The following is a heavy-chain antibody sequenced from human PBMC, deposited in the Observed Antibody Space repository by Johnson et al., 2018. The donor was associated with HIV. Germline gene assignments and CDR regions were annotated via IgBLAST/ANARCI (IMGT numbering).Heavy chain of an antibody. V-gene: IGHV3-66*01. J-gene: IGHJ3*02. CDR1: GFTFSSYA. Sequence: VQLVESGGGLVQPGGSLRLSCAASGFTFSSYAMHWVRQAPGKGLEWVSVIYSGGSTYYADSVKGRFTISRDNSKNTLYLQMNSLRAEDTAVYYCAKTIMTRIAVAGTGAAFDIWGQGTMVTVSS. CDR2: IYSGGST. CDR3: AKTIMTRIAVAGTGAAFDI. D-gene: IGHD6-19*01.